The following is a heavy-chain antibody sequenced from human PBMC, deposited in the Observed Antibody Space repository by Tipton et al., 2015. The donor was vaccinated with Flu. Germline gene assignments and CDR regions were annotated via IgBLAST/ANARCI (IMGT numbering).Heavy chain of an antibody. CDR2: VFYSGST. V-gene: IGHV4-59*08. D-gene: IGHD3-22*01. CDR3: AKHYDRDAFDV. J-gene: IGHJ3*01. Sequence: TLSLTCSVSGGSISSYFWSWIRQPPGEGLEWIGYVFYSGSTIYNPSLQSRVTIAVDTSKSQLSLKLRSVTAADTAVYYCAKHYDRDAFDVWGQGTMVTVSS. CDR1: GGSISSYF.